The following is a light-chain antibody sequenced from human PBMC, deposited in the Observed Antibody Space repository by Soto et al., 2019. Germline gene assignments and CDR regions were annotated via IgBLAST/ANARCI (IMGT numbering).Light chain of an antibody. Sequence: QSVLPQPPSASGSPGQSVTISCTGTSSDVGNSNFISWYQHYPGKAPKLMIYEVTKRPSGVPDRFSGSKSGNIVSLTVSGLQGEDEANYYCSSYADFNNVLFGGGTQLTVL. CDR3: SSYADFNNVL. V-gene: IGLV2-8*01. CDR1: SSDVGNSNF. CDR2: EVT. J-gene: IGLJ3*02.